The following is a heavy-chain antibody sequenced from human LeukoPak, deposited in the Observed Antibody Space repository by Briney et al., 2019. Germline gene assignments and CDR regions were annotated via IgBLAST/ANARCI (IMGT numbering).Heavy chain of an antibody. J-gene: IGHJ6*03. D-gene: IGHD3-3*01. CDR1: GGTFSSYA. CDR3: ARKDRYYDFWSGYWGPGIGYYYMDV. CDR2: IIPIFGTA. V-gene: IGHV1-69*13. Sequence: SVKVSCKASGGTFSSYAISWVRQAPGQGLEWMGGIIPIFGTANYAQKFQGRVTITADESTSTAYMELSSLRSEDTAVYYCARKDRYYDFWSGYWGPGIGYYYMDVWGKGTTVTVSS.